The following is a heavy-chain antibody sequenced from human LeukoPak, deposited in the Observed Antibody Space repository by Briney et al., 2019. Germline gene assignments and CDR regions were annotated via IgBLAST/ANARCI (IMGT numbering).Heavy chain of an antibody. CDR1: GFTFSDYY. Sequence: PGGSLRLSCAASGFTFSDYYMSWIRQAPGKGLEWVSHISGSGTTIYCADSVKGRFTISRDNAKNSLYLQMNSLRAEDTAVYYCARDLTVVTQNGAFDIWGQGTMVTVSS. D-gene: IGHD4-23*01. CDR2: ISGSGTTI. J-gene: IGHJ3*02. CDR3: ARDLTVVTQNGAFDI. V-gene: IGHV3-11*01.